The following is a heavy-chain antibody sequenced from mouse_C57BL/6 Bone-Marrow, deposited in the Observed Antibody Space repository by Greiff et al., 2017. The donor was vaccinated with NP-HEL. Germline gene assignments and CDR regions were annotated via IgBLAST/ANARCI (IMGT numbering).Heavy chain of an antibody. J-gene: IGHJ4*01. D-gene: IGHD4-1*01. V-gene: IGHV5-17*01. CDR2: ISSGSSTI. Sequence: DVKLQESGGGLVKPGGSLKLSCAASGFTFSDYGMHWVRQAPEKGLEWVAYISSGSSTIYYADTVKGRFTISRDNAKNTLFLQMTSLRSEDTAMYYCARPLTGYAMDYWGQGTSVTVSS. CDR3: ARPLTGYAMDY. CDR1: GFTFSDYG.